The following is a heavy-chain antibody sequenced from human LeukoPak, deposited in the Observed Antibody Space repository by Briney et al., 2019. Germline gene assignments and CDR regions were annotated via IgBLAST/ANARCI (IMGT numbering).Heavy chain of an antibody. V-gene: IGHV3-30*18. CDR2: ISYDGSNK. CDR3: AKTLDYEGY. CDR1: GFTFSSYG. J-gene: IGHJ4*02. Sequence: GGSLRLSCAASGFTFSSYGMRWVRQAPGKGLEWVAVISYDGSNKYYADSVKGRFTISRDNSKNTLYLQMNSLRAEDTAVYYCAKTLDYEGYWGQGTLVTVSS. D-gene: IGHD4-17*01.